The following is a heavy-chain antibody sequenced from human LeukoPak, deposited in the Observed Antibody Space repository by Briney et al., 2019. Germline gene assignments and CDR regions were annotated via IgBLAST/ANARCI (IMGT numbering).Heavy chain of an antibody. CDR3: ARAYCSGASCSDAFDI. D-gene: IGHD2-15*01. V-gene: IGHV4-38-2*02. Sequence: PSETLSLPCSVSGYSISSGYYWGWIRQPPGKGLQWISTIYHSGSTFYNPSLQSRVTISIDTSNNQFSLRLSSVTAADTAVYYCARAYCSGASCSDAFDIWGQGTMVTVSS. CDR1: GYSISSGYY. J-gene: IGHJ3*02. CDR2: IYHSGST.